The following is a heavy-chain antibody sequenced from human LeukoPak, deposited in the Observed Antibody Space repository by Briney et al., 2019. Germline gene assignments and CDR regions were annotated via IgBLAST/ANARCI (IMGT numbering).Heavy chain of an antibody. J-gene: IGHJ4*02. D-gene: IGHD5-24*01. V-gene: IGHV4-34*01. CDR3: ARGDGRDGYKGRLDY. Sequence: SETLSLTCAAYGGSFSGYYWSWIRQPPGKGLGWIGEINHSGSTNYNPSLKSRVTISVDTSKNQFSLKLSSVTAADTAVYYCARGDGRDGYKGRLDYWGQGTLVTVSS. CDR2: INHSGST. CDR1: GGSFSGYY.